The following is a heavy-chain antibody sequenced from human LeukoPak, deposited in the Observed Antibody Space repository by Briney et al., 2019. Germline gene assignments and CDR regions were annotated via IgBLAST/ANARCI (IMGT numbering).Heavy chain of an antibody. Sequence: GGSLRLSCAASGFTFSSYSMNWVRQAPGKGLEWVSSISSSSNYIYYAESVKGRFTISRDSAKNSLYLQMNSLRAEDTAVYYCARARYTSRWYEGAFDYWGQGTLVTVSS. D-gene: IGHD6-13*01. V-gene: IGHV3-21*01. CDR3: ARARYTSRWYEGAFDY. CDR2: ISSSSNYI. CDR1: GFTFSSYS. J-gene: IGHJ4*02.